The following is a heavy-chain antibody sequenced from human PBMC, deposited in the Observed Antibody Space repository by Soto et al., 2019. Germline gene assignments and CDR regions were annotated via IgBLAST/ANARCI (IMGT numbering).Heavy chain of an antibody. J-gene: IGHJ4*02. CDR1: GFTFSSYA. D-gene: IGHD2-15*01. V-gene: IGHV3-23*01. CDR3: AKSGCSGGSCYRPFDY. CDR2: ISGSGGST. Sequence: PGGSLRLSCTASGFTFSSYAMSWVRQAPGKGLEWVSAISGSGGSTYYADSVKGRFTISRDNSKNTLYLQMNSLRAEDTAVYYCAKSGCSGGSCYRPFDYWGQGTLVTVSS.